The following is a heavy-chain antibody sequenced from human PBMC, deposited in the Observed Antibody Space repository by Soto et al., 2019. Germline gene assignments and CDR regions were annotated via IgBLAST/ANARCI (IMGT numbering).Heavy chain of an antibody. CDR3: AIDYGDRNYYYYGLDV. V-gene: IGHV1-69*01. CDR1: GGTFSRHG. CDR2: IIPIFGSG. Sequence: QVQLVQSGAEVQKPGSSVKVSCKSSGGTFSRHGISWVRQAPGQGLEWMGGIIPIFGSGKYAQRFQGRVTITADESTSSAYMELGSLRSEDTATYYWAIDYGDRNYYYYGLDVWGQGTTVTVSS. J-gene: IGHJ6*02. D-gene: IGHD4-17*01.